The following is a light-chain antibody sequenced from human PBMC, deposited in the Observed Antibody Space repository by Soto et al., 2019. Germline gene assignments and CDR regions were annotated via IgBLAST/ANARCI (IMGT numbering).Light chain of an antibody. J-gene: IGKJ1*01. CDR3: QQRSNWPWT. Sequence: EIILTQSPDTLSLSPGERATLSCRASQTVSSNYLAWCQQRPGQAPRLLIYGASTRAAGIPDRFSGSGSGTDFTLTITSLEPEDFAVYYCQQRSNWPWTFGQGTKVDIK. CDR2: GAS. V-gene: IGKV3D-20*02. CDR1: QTVSSNY.